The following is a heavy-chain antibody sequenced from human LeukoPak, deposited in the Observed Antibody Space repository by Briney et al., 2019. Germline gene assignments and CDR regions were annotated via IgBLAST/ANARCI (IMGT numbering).Heavy chain of an antibody. J-gene: IGHJ4*02. CDR2: IYYSGST. Sequence: SETLSLTCTVSGGSISSSSYYWGWIRQPPGKGLEWIGSIYYSGSTYYNPSLKSRVTISVDTSKNQFSLKLSSVTAADTAVYYCARAGWLLRAFDYWGQGTLVTVSS. D-gene: IGHD3-9*01. CDR1: GGSISSSSYY. CDR3: ARAGWLLRAFDY. V-gene: IGHV4-39*07.